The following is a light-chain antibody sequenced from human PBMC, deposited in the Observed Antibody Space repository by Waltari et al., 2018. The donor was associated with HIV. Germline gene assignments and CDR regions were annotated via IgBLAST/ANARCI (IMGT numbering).Light chain of an antibody. CDR1: SRDVGGHSY. CDR3: CSYTTTNNFVL. Sequence: QSALTQPASVSGSPGQAITISCTGTSRDVGGHSYVSWYQQHPGKVPRLLIYEVSNLPSGVSSRFSGSKSGNTASLTISGLQAEDEADYYCCSYTTTNNFVLFGGGTKLTVL. V-gene: IGLV2-14*01. J-gene: IGLJ2*01. CDR2: EVS.